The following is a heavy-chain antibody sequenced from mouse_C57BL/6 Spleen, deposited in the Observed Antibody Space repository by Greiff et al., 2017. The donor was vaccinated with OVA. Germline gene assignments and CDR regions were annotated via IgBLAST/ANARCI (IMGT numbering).Heavy chain of an antibody. V-gene: IGHV1-50*01. CDR1: GYTFTSYW. Sequence: VQLQQPGAELVKPGASVKLSCKASGYTFTSYWMQWVKQRPGQGLEWIGEIDPSDSYTNYNQKFKGKATFTVDTSSSTAYMQLSSLTSEDSAVYYCARSGDYYGSSYGGYWGKGTTLTVSS. CDR3: ARSGDYYGSSYGGY. J-gene: IGHJ2*01. D-gene: IGHD1-1*01. CDR2: IDPSDSYT.